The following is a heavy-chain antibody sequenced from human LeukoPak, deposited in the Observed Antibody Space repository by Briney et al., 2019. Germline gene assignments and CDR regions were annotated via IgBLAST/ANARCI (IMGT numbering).Heavy chain of an antibody. CDR1: GFTFSTYA. Sequence: GGSLRLSCAASGFTFSTYAMHWVRQAPGKGLEWVAVISYDGSNKYYADSVKGRFTISRDNSKNTLYLQMNSLRAEDTAVYYCARDGLTMVRGVLDYWGQGTLVTVSS. J-gene: IGHJ4*02. CDR2: ISYDGSNK. CDR3: ARDGLTMVRGVLDY. V-gene: IGHV3-30-3*01. D-gene: IGHD3-10*01.